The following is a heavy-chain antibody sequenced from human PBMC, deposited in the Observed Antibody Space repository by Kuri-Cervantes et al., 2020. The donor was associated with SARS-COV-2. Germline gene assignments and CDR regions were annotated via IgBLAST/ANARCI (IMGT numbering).Heavy chain of an antibody. CDR3: GRVSWLQLWHRYSDS. CDR2: IYYSGST. CDR1: GGSIRSSSYY. J-gene: IGHJ4*02. V-gene: IGHV4-39*07. Sequence: SESLSLTCTVSGGSIRSSSYYWGWIRQPPGKGLEWIGSIYYSGSTYYNPSLKSRVTISVDTSKNQFSLKLSSVTAADTAVYYCGRVSWLQLWHRYSDSWGQGTLVTVSS. D-gene: IGHD5-24*01.